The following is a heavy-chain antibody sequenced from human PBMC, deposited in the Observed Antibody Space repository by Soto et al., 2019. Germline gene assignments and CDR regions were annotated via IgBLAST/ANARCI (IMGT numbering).Heavy chain of an antibody. CDR3: ARDGGAY. D-gene: IGHD3-16*01. J-gene: IGHJ4*02. Sequence: QVQLVESGGGVVQPGRSLRLSCAASGFPFSIYAMHWVRRAPGKGLEWMAVMSYDGSNKYYADSVKGRFTISRDNSKNTLYLQMNSLRPEDTALYYCARDGGAYWGQGTLVIVSS. CDR2: MSYDGSNK. CDR1: GFPFSIYA. V-gene: IGHV3-30-3*01.